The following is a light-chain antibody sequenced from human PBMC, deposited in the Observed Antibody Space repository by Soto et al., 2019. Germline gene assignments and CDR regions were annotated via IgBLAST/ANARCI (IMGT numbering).Light chain of an antibody. CDR3: QRSNEFPLT. CDR1: LSISNH. Sequence: VMTQSPATLSVSPGERATLSCRASLSISNHLAWYQQKPGQAPMLLIYSASTRATAIPARLSGSASGTELTLTIRTLQSEEFAVYYCQRSNEFPLTFGGGTKVETK. V-gene: IGKV3-15*01. J-gene: IGKJ4*01. CDR2: SAS.